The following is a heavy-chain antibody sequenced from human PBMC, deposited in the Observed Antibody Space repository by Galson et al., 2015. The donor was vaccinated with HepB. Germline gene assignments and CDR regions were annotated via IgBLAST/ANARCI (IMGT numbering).Heavy chain of an antibody. J-gene: IGHJ4*02. V-gene: IGHV3-7*03. CDR3: ASRGSSYAFQYYFDY. CDR2: IKQDGSDK. CDR1: GFTFSSYW. D-gene: IGHD5-18*01. Sequence: SLRLSCAVSGFTFSSYWMSWVRQAPGKGLEWVANIKQDGSDKYYVDSVKGRFTISRDNAKNSLYLQMNSLRAEDTAVYYCASRGSSYAFQYYFDYWGQGTLVTVSS.